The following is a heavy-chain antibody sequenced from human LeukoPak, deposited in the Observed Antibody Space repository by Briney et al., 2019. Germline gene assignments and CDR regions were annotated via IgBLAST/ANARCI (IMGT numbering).Heavy chain of an antibody. CDR1: GGSFSGYY. V-gene: IGHV4-34*01. CDR2: INHSGST. Sequence: SETLSLTCAVYGGSFSGYYWSWIRQPPGKGLEWIGKINHSGSTNYNPSLKSRVTISVDTPKNQFSLKLSSVTAADTAVYYCARWWYCSSTSCYESRDYWGQGTLVTVSS. D-gene: IGHD2-2*01. J-gene: IGHJ4*02. CDR3: ARWWYCSSTSCYESRDY.